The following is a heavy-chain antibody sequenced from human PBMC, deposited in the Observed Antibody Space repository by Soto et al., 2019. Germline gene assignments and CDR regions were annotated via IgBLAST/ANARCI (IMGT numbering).Heavy chain of an antibody. Sequence: PSETLSLTCTVSGGSISSGGYYWSWIRQHPGKGLEWIGYIYYSGSTYYNPSLKSRVTISVDTSKNQFSLKLSSVTAADTAVYYCGRGLSLYPYFDYGGQEPLVPVSS. CDR2: IYYSGST. CDR3: GRGLSLYPYFDY. J-gene: IGHJ4*02. D-gene: IGHD3-16*01. CDR1: GGSISSGGYY. V-gene: IGHV4-31*03.